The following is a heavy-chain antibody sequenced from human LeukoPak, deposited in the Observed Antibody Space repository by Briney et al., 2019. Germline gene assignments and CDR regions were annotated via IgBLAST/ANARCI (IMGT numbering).Heavy chain of an antibody. CDR3: ARDRSALGFDY. CDR1: GFTFSSYA. CDR2: ISGSGGST. J-gene: IGHJ4*02. Sequence: GGSLRPSCAASGFTFSSYAMSWVRQAPGKGLEWVSTISGSGGSTYYADSVKGRFTISRDNSKNTLYLQMNSLRAEDTAVYYCARDRSALGFDYWGQGTLVTVSS. V-gene: IGHV3-23*01. D-gene: IGHD3-16*01.